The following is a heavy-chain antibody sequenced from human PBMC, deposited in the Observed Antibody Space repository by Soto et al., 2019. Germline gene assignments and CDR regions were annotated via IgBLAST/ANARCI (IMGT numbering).Heavy chain of an antibody. CDR1: GFSLNTGGVG. D-gene: IGHD3-10*01. J-gene: IGHJ6*02. CDR3: VRNWRYYGGDYYYGMDA. Sequence: ITLKESGPTLVKPTQTLTLTCTFSGFSLNTGGVGVGWVRRPRGKAMEWLALIYWDDHERYRPSLRSRLNITKDTINNQVVLTMTNMDPEDTATYYCVRNWRYYGGDYYYGMDAWGQGTTVTVSS. V-gene: IGHV2-5*02. CDR2: IYWDDHE.